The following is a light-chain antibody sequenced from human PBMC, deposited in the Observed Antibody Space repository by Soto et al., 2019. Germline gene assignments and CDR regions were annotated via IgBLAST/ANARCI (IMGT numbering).Light chain of an antibody. Sequence: EIVMTQSPATLSVSPGERATLSCRASQSVTSNLAWYQQKPGQAPRLLIYGASTGATGIPDRCSGSGSGTEFTLTISSLQSEDFAVYYCQQYNNWPPTFGQGTRLEIK. J-gene: IGKJ5*01. CDR1: QSVTSN. CDR3: QQYNNWPPT. V-gene: IGKV3-15*01. CDR2: GAS.